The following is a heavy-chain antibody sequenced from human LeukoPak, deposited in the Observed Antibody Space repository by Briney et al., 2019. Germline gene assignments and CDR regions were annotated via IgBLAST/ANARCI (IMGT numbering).Heavy chain of an antibody. J-gene: IGHJ4*02. CDR1: AYTFTSYD. D-gene: IGHD5-18*01. CDR3: ARGRGYSYGYGDY. Sequence: ASVKLSCNASAYTFTSYDINWVRQATGQGLEWMGWMNPNSGNTGYAQKFQGRVTMTRNTSISTAYMELSSLRSEDTAVYYCARGRGYSYGYGDYWGQGTLVTVSS. CDR2: MNPNSGNT. V-gene: IGHV1-8*01.